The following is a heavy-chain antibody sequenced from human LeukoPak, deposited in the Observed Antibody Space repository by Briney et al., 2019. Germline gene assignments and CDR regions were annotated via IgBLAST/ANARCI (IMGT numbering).Heavy chain of an antibody. CDR3: ARGPYSGYNGLFDY. Sequence: SETLSLTCTVSGGSISGYYWSWIRQPPGKGLEWTGYIYYSGSTNYNPSLKSRVTISVDTSKNQFSLKLSSVTAADTAVYYCARGPYSGYNGLFDYWGQGTLVTVSS. CDR2: IYYSGST. V-gene: IGHV4-59*01. CDR1: GGSISGYY. J-gene: IGHJ4*02. D-gene: IGHD5-12*01.